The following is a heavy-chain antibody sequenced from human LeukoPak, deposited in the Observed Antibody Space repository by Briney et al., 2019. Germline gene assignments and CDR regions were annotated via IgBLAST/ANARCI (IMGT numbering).Heavy chain of an antibody. J-gene: IGHJ6*03. D-gene: IGHD6-13*01. CDR3: ARDHSAGYSSSWAHYYYYYYMDV. CDR2: ISGTGIGT. V-gene: IGHV3-23*01. CDR1: GFTFSTYG. Sequence: PGGSLRLSCAASGFTFSTYGMSWVRQTPGKGLEWVSAISGTGIGTYYADSVKGRFTISRDNSKNTLYLQMNSLRAEDTAVYYCARDHSAGYSSSWAHYYYYYYMDVWGKGTTVTISS.